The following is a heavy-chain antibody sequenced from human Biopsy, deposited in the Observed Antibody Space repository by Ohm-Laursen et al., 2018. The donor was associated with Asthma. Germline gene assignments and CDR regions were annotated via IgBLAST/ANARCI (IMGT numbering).Heavy chain of an antibody. J-gene: IGHJ4*02. V-gene: IGHV1-69*13. CDR2: INSVFGTT. D-gene: IGHD2-2*01. CDR1: GGTFNTYV. Sequence: SVKVSCKPLGGTFNTYVIGWVRQAPGQGLEWMGGINSVFGTTAYPQKFQDRVTITADDSTSTVYMGLSSLRSEDTAVYYCARKAGSCISRTCYSLDFWGQGTLVTVSS. CDR3: ARKAGSCISRTCYSLDF.